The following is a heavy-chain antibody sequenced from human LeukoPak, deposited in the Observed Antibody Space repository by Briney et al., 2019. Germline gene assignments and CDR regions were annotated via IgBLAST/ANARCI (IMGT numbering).Heavy chain of an antibody. V-gene: IGHV4-39*07. CDR2: IYYSGST. Sequence: PSETLSLTCTVSGGSISSSSYYWGWIRQPPGKGLEWIGSIYYSGSTYYNPSLKSRVTISVDTSKNQFSLKLSSVTAADTAVYYCARSYYDFWSGYLYHYYYYMDVWGKGTTVTVSS. CDR3: ARSYYDFWSGYLYHYYYYMDV. J-gene: IGHJ6*03. D-gene: IGHD3-3*01. CDR1: GGSISSSSYY.